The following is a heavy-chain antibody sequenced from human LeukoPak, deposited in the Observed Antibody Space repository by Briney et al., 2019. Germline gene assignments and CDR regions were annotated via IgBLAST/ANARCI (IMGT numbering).Heavy chain of an antibody. CDR2: IYSGGST. J-gene: IGHJ4*02. CDR3: ARDQPIAVAGYFDY. D-gene: IGHD6-19*01. Sequence: GGSLRLSCAASGFTVSSNYMSWVRQAPGKGLEWVAVIYSGGSTYYADSVKGRFTISRDNAKNSLYLQMNSLRAEDTAVYYCARDQPIAVAGYFDYWGQGTLVTVSS. V-gene: IGHV3-66*01. CDR1: GFTVSSNY.